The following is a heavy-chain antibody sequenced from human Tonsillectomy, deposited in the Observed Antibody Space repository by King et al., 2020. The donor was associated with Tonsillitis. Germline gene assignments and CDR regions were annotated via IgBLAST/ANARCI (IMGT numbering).Heavy chain of an antibody. CDR1: GFTFSNAW. CDR2: IKSKTDGGTT. V-gene: IGHV3-15*01. CDR3: TTADWEGAARGYYYYYGMDV. J-gene: IGHJ6*04. D-gene: IGHD6-25*01. Sequence: DVQLVESGGGLVKPGGSLRLSCEASGFTFSNAWMSWVRQAPGKGLEWVGRIKSKTDGGTTDYAAPVKGRFTISRDDSKNTLYLQMNSLKTEDTAVYYCTTADWEGAARGYYYYYGMDVWGEGTTVTVSS.